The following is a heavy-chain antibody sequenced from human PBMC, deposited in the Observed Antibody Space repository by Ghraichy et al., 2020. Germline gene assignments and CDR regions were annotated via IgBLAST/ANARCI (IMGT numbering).Heavy chain of an antibody. CDR1: GFTFSSYS. CDR3: ARVGREWLFQYYFDY. D-gene: IGHD3-3*01. J-gene: IGHJ4*02. Sequence: GGSLRLSCAASGFTFSSYSMHWVRQAPGKGLEWVAVISYDGSNKYYADSVKGRFTISRDNSKNTLYLQMNSLRAEDTAVYYCARVGREWLFQYYFDYWGQGTLVTVSS. V-gene: IGHV3-30*04. CDR2: ISYDGSNK.